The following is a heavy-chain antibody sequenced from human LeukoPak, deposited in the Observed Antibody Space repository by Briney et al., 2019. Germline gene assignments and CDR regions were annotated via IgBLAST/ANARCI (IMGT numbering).Heavy chain of an antibody. CDR2: IYPGDSDT. CDR3: ARLEMTTIIRFDY. J-gene: IGHJ4*02. CDR1: GYSFTNHW. D-gene: IGHD5-24*01. V-gene: IGHV5-51*01. Sequence: GESLKISCKGSGYSFTNHWIGWVRQMPGKGLEWMGIIYPGDSDTKYSPSFQGQVTISADKSISTVYLQWSSLKASDTAMYYCARLEMTTIIRFDYWGQGTLVTVSS.